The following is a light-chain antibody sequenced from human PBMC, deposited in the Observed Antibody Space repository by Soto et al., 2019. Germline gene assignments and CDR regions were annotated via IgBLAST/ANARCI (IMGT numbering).Light chain of an antibody. V-gene: IGKV1-39*01. J-gene: IGKJ3*01. Sequence: DIQMTQSPSSLSASVGDRVTITCRASQNIGKYLNWYQQKVGKAPKALTSAASRLQSGVPSRFSGSGSDTDFTLTISRLQPEDFATYFCHQSFDAPFTFGTGTTVDI. CDR3: HQSFDAPFT. CDR1: QNIGKY. CDR2: AAS.